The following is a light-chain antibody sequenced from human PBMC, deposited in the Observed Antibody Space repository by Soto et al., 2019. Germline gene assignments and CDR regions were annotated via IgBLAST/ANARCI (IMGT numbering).Light chain of an antibody. CDR1: QSVSSN. J-gene: IGKJ4*01. V-gene: IGKV3-15*01. Sequence: EIVMTQSPATLSVSPGERATLSCRASQSVSSNLAWYQQKPGQAPRLLIYGASTRATGIPARFSGSGSGTEFTLTIGSLQSADFAVYYCQQYNNWPPLTFGGGTKVEIK. CDR2: GAS. CDR3: QQYNNWPPLT.